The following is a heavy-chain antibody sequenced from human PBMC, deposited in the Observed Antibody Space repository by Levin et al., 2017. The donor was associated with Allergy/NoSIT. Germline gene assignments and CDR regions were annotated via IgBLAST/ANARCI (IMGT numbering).Heavy chain of an antibody. CDR1: GGSIRSYY. V-gene: IGHV4-59*01. J-gene: IGHJ4*02. CDR3: ARDNSIAARTFDY. Sequence: SQTLSLTCPVSGGSIRSYYWSWIRPPPGKGLEWIGYIYYSGSTNYNPSLKSRVTISVDTSKNQFSLKLSSVTAADTAVYYCARDNSIAARTFDYWGQGTLVTVSS. CDR2: IYYSGST. D-gene: IGHD6-6*01.